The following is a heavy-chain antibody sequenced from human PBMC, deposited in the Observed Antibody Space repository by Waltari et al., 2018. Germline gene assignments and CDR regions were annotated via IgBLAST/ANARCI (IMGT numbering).Heavy chain of an antibody. Sequence: QVQLQQWGAGLLKTSETLSLTCAVYGGSFSGSYWSWIRQPPGKGLEWIWEIKHSGSTNYNPSLKSRVTISVDTSKNQFARKLNSVTAADTAVYYCARGNPLGTIFGVVISTGGQGTLVTVSS. J-gene: IGHJ4*02. V-gene: IGHV4-34*01. CDR3: ARGNPLGTIFGVVIST. CDR2: IKHSGST. D-gene: IGHD3-3*01. CDR1: GGSFSGSY.